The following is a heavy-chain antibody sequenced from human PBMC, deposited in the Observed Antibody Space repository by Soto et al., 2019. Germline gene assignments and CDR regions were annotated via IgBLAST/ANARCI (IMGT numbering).Heavy chain of an antibody. CDR2: TYYRSKWYN. V-gene: IGHV6-1*01. CDR1: GDSVSSNSAA. J-gene: IGHJ4*02. D-gene: IGHD2-15*01. Sequence: SQTLSLTCGVSGDSVSSNSAAWNWIRQSPSRGLEWLGRTYYRSKWYNDYAVNVKSRITINPDTAKNQFSLQLNSVTPEDTAIYYCARFYRAAADYWGQGTLVTVSS. CDR3: ARFYRAAADY.